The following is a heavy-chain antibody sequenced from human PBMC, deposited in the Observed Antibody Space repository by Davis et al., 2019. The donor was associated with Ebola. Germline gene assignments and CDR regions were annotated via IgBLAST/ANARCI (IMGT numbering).Heavy chain of an antibody. CDR3: ARVRHGMGRVRFFHYGMDV. D-gene: IGHD3-3*01. CDR1: GFTFSSYW. CDR2: ISSSSSYI. V-gene: IGHV3-21*01. J-gene: IGHJ6*02. Sequence: PGGSLRLSCAASGFTFSSYWMSWVRQAPGKGLEWVSSISSSSSYIYYADSVKGRFTISRDNAKNSLYLQMNSLRAEDTAVYYCARVRHGMGRVRFFHYGMDVWGQGTTVTVSS.